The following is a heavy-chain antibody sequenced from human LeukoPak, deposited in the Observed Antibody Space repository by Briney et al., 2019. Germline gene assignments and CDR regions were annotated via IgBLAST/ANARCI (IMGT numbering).Heavy chain of an antibody. J-gene: IGHJ4*02. D-gene: IGHD6-19*01. V-gene: IGHV3-23*01. CDR2: ISGSGGST. CDR3: AKDDSGWYDLDY. CDR1: GFTFSSYS. Sequence: SGRSLRLSCAASGFTFSSYSMSWVRQAPGKGLEWVSAISGSGGSTYYADSVKGRFTISRDNSKNTLYLQMNSLRAEDTAVYYCAKDDSGWYDLDYWGQGTLVTVSS.